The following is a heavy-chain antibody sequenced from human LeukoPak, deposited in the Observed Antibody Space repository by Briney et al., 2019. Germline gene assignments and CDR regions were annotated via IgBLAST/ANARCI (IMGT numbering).Heavy chain of an antibody. CDR1: GFTISSDA. J-gene: IGHJ4*02. Sequence: AESLRPSWAASGFTISSDAMSWVRQAPGKGLEWVSDISFSGASTYYADAVKDRYTIYRDNSKNMVYLQMDSLRAGDTAVYYCAKEKSFTGPANDWGQGTLVTVSS. CDR3: AKEKSFTGPAND. D-gene: IGHD1-1*01. V-gene: IGHV3-23*01. CDR2: ISFSGAST.